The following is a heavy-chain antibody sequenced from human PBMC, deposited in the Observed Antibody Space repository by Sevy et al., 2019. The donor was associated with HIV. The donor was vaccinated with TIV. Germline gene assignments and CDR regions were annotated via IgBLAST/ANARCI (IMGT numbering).Heavy chain of an antibody. V-gene: IGHV4-59*08. CDR3: ARRNDFDI. CDR2: VYYTGET. J-gene: IGHJ3*02. CDR1: GGSINSDH. Sequence: SETLSLTCTVSGGSINSDHWNWIRQPPGKGLEWIGYVYYTGETNYNPSLKNRVTISVDRTKNQFSLKLTSVTAADTAVYYCARRNDFDIWGQGTMVTVSS.